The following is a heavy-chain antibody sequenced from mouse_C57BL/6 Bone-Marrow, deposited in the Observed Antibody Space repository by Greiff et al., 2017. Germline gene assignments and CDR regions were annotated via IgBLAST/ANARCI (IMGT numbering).Heavy chain of an antibody. V-gene: IGHV1-39*01. CDR2: INPNYGTT. CDR1: GYSFTDYN. D-gene: IGHD2-4*01. J-gene: IGHJ4*01. CDR3: ARGYDYDYAMYY. Sequence: LVESGPELVKPGASVKISCKASGYSFTDYNMNWVKQSNGKSLEWIGVINPNYGTTSYNQKFKGKATLTVDQSSSTAYMQLNGLSSEDSAVYYCARGYDYDYAMYYWGQGTSVTGSS.